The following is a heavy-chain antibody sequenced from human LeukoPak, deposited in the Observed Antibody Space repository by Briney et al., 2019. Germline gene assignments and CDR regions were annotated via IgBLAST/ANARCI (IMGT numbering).Heavy chain of an antibody. CDR2: IIPIFGTA. J-gene: IGHJ6*02. CDR3: ARDPIVVVPAASDYHYYGMDV. CDR1: GGTFSSYA. D-gene: IGHD2-2*01. V-gene: IGHV1-69*13. Sequence: ASVKVSCKASGGTFSSYAISWVRQAPGQGLEWMGGIIPIFGTANYAQKFQGRVTITADESTSTAYMELSSLRSEDTAVYYCARDPIVVVPAASDYHYYGMDVWGQGTTVTVSS.